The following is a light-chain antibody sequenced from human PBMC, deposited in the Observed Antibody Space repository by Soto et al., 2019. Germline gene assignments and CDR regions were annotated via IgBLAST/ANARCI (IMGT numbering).Light chain of an antibody. CDR2: DVS. J-gene: IGLJ3*02. CDR3: CIDASTSGV. V-gene: IGLV2-14*01. Sequence: QSALTQPASASGSPGQSITISCTGTFSDINNYNFVSWFRQHPGKAPKLMIYDVSSRPSGVSDRFSGSKSGKTASLTISGLDAEDDDDYYCCIDASTSGVFGGGTKLTVL. CDR1: FSDINNYNF.